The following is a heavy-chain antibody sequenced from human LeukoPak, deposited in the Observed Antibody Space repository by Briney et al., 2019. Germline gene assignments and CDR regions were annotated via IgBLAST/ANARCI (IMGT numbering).Heavy chain of an antibody. CDR3: ARDGLFIAAAGPDY. J-gene: IGHJ4*02. V-gene: IGHV3-30-3*01. Sequence: PGGSLRLSCAASRFTFSSYAMHWVRQAPGKGLEWVAVISYDGSNKYYADSVKGRFTISRDNSKNTLYLQMNSLRAEDTAVYYCARDGLFIAAAGPDYWGQGTLVTVSS. CDR2: ISYDGSNK. D-gene: IGHD6-13*01. CDR1: RFTFSSYA.